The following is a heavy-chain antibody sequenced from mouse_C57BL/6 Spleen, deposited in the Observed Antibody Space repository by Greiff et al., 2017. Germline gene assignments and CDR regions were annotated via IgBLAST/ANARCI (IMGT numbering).Heavy chain of an antibody. Sequence: DVKLVESGGGLVKPGGSLKLSCAASGFTFSSYAMSWVRQTPDKMLAWVATISDGGSYTYYPDHVQGRLPISRDNAKNNRYVQMSHLKYYDTAMYYCARDRSGSPFDYWGQGTTLTVSS. CDR1: GFTFSSYA. D-gene: IGHD4-1*01. J-gene: IGHJ2*01. V-gene: IGHV5-4*01. CDR3: ARDRSGSPFDY. CDR2: ISDGGSYT.